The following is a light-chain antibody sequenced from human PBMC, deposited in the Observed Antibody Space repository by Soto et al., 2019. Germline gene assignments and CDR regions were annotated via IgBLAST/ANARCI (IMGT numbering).Light chain of an antibody. Sequence: EIVMTRSPATLTVSPGERATLSCRASQSISTELAWYQQKPGQPPRLLIYSASTGATGVPARFTGSGSGSEVTLTISGLQSEDFAVYYCQQGHNWPLTFGQGTRLEI. J-gene: IGKJ2*01. CDR2: SAS. CDR3: QQGHNWPLT. V-gene: IGKV3-15*01. CDR1: QSISTE.